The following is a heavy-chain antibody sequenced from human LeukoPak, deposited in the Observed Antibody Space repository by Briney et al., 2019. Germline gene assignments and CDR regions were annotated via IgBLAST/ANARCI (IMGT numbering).Heavy chain of an antibody. D-gene: IGHD4-17*01. CDR2: TRNKGNRYTT. CDR3: ARIAVTGYYFDY. V-gene: IGHV3-72*01. J-gene: IGHJ4*02. Sequence: GGSLRLSCAASGFTFSDHYMHWVRQAPGKGLEWVGRTRNKGNRYTTEYAASGRGRFTSSRDVSKNSLYLQMDSLRTEDTDVYYCARIAVTGYYFDYWGQGTLVTVSS. CDR1: GFTFSDHY.